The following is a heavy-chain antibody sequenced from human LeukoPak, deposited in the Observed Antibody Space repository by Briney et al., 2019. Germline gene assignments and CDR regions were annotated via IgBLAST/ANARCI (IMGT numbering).Heavy chain of an antibody. Sequence: PSETLSLTCSVSGGSISSYYWSWIRQPPGRGLEWIGYLYYSGSTNSNPSLKSRVTMSVDTSKNQFSLKLRSVTAADTAVYYCARGGSGISNAFDIWGQGTMVTVSS. V-gene: IGHV4-59*01. CDR1: GGSISSYY. D-gene: IGHD3-10*01. CDR2: LYYSGST. CDR3: ARGGSGISNAFDI. J-gene: IGHJ3*02.